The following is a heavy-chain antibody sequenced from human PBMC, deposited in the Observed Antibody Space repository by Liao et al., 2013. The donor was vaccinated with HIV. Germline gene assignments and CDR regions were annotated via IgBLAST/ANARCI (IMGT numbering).Heavy chain of an antibody. Sequence: QVQLHQWGAGLLKPSETLSLTCGVSGGPFSGYYWNWIRQPAGKGLEWIGRVYASGTVNYNPSLRSRVTLSLDTSKNQVSLKLNSLTAADTAVYFCARGEWSGRFDYWGRGTLVTVSS. D-gene: IGHD3-3*01. J-gene: IGHJ4*02. V-gene: IGHV4-59*10. CDR1: GGPFSGYY. CDR2: VYASGTV. CDR3: ARGEWSGRFDY.